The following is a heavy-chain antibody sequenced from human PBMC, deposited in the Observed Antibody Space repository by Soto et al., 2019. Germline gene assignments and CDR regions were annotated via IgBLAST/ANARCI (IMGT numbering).Heavy chain of an antibody. J-gene: IGHJ5*02. CDR2: IYPGDSDT. Sequence: PGESLKISCEGSGYNFINHWIGWVRQMPGKGLEWMGSIYPGDSDTKYSPSFEGQVTISADRSVSTAYLQWSSLKASDTAIFYCIIAAPGPRWFDPWGQGTLVTVSS. D-gene: IGHD6-13*01. CDR3: IIAAPGPRWFDP. V-gene: IGHV5-51*01. CDR1: GYNFINHW.